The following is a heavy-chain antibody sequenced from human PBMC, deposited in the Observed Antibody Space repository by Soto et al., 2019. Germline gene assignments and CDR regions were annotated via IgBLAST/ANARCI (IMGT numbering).Heavy chain of an antibody. CDR2: IKSKSVGGTV. D-gene: IGHD2-21*02. V-gene: IGHV3-15*01. CDR1: GFTFTNAW. CDR3: ATCGGDCYLNY. Sequence: GGSLRLSCAASGFTFTNAWMNWVRQAPGKGLEWVGRIKSKSVGGTVNYAAPVEGRFTISRDDSGNTLYLQMNSLKTEDTAVYYCATCGGDCYLNYWGQGALVTVS. J-gene: IGHJ4*02.